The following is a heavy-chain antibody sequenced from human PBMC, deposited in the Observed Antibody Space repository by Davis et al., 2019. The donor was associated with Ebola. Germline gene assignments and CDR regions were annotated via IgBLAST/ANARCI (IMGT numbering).Heavy chain of an antibody. CDR2: IKQDGSEK. Sequence: PGGSLRLSCAASGFTFSSYWMSWVRQAPGKGLEWVANIKQDGSEKYYVDSVKGRFTISRDNAKNSLYLQMNSLRAEDTAVYYCASRYSSSSSLFDYWGQGTLVTVSS. J-gene: IGHJ4*02. CDR1: GFTFSSYW. CDR3: ASRYSSSSSLFDY. D-gene: IGHD6-6*01. V-gene: IGHV3-7*01.